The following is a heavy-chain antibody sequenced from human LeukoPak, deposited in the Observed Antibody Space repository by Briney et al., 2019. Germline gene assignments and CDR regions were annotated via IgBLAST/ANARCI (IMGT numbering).Heavy chain of an antibody. CDR3: ARFSIAAIFDY. V-gene: IGHV3-30*04. CDR2: ISYDGSNK. J-gene: IGHJ4*02. D-gene: IGHD6-6*01. CDR1: GFTFSSYA. Sequence: GGSLRLSCAASGFTFSSYAMHWVRQAPGKGLEWVAVISYDGSNKYYADSVKGRFTISRDNSKNTLYQQMNSLRAEDTAVYYCARFSIAAIFDYWGQGTLVTVSS.